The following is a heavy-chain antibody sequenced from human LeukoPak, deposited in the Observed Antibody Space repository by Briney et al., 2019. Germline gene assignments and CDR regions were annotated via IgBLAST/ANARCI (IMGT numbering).Heavy chain of an antibody. CDR1: GGTFSSYA. D-gene: IGHD3-22*01. V-gene: IGHV1-69*06. Sequence: GASVKVSCKASGGTFSSYAISWVRQAPGQGLEWMGGIIPIFGTANYAQKFQGRVTITADKSTSTAYMERSSLRSDDTAVYYCARGSPPRVYYDRSGYYSYYFDYWGQGTLVTVSS. CDR3: ARGSPPRVYYDRSGYYSYYFDY. J-gene: IGHJ4*02. CDR2: IIPIFGTA.